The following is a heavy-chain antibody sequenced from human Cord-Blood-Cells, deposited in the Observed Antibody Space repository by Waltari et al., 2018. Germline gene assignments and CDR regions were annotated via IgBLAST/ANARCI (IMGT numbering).Heavy chain of an antibody. D-gene: IGHD1-26*01. V-gene: IGHV4-38-2*01. CDR1: GYSISSGYT. J-gene: IGHJ2*01. CDR3: ASPKGGIVGYFDL. CDR2: IYHSWST. Sequence: QLQLQAPGPGLVKPSETLCLPCALSGYSISSGYTWGWLREPPGKGLEWIGRIYHSWSTYYTPSLKTRVTISVHTSKTQFSLKLSSVTAADTAVYYCASPKGGIVGYFDLWGRDTLVTFSS.